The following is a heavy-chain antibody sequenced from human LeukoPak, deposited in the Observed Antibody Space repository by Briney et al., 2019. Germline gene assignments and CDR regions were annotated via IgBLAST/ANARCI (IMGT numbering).Heavy chain of an antibody. Sequence: NPSETLSLTCAVYGGSFSGYYWNWIRQPPGKGLEWIGEISHRGSTNSNPSLKSRVTMSVDTSKNQFSLKLRSVNAADTAVYYCASISGSYNGFAIWGQGTMVTVSS. D-gene: IGHD1-26*01. J-gene: IGHJ3*02. CDR1: GGSFSGYY. CDR2: ISHRGST. CDR3: ASISGSYNGFAI. V-gene: IGHV4-34*01.